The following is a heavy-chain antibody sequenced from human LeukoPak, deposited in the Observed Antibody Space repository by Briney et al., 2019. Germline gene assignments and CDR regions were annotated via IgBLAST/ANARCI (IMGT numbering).Heavy chain of an antibody. D-gene: IGHD4-23*01. V-gene: IGHV3-23*01. CDR3: AGSPTVDAAFDI. J-gene: IGHJ3*02. CDR2: ISXXXXST. Sequence: WXRQAPGXXXXXXXSISXXXXSTYXAXXXXXXXXXSXXNSRNTLALQMNSLRAEDTAVYYCAGSPTVDAAFDIWGQGTMVTVSS.